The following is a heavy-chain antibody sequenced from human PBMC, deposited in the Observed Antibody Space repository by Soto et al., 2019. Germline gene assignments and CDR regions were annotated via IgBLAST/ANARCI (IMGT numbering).Heavy chain of an antibody. Sequence: GGSLRLSCAASGFTFSSYGMHWVRQAPGKGLERVAVIWYDGSNKYYADSVKGRFTISRDNSKITLYLQMNSLRAEDTAVYYCAREHDYGDYDFGPLDVWGQGTTVTVSS. J-gene: IGHJ6*02. CDR2: IWYDGSNK. V-gene: IGHV3-33*01. CDR3: AREHDYGDYDFGPLDV. D-gene: IGHD4-17*01. CDR1: GFTFSSYG.